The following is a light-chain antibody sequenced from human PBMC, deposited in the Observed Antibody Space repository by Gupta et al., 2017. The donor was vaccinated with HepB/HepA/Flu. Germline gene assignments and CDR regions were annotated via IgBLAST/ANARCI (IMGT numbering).Light chain of an antibody. V-gene: IGKV3D-20*01. Sequence: EIVFPQSPATLSLSPGERATLSCGASESVRSRYLAWYQQKPGLAPRLLMYDASKRATGIPDRFSGSGSGTDFTLTISRLEPEDFAVYYCQQYGSSPLTFGGGTKVEIK. CDR3: QQYGSSPLT. CDR1: ESVRSRY. J-gene: IGKJ4*01. CDR2: DAS.